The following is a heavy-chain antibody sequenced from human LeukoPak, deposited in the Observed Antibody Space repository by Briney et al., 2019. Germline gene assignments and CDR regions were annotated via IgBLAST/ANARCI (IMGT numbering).Heavy chain of an antibody. J-gene: IGHJ4*02. D-gene: IGHD6-6*01. CDR2: ISPTGSTT. CDR1: GFSFSGHW. Sequence: GGSLRLSCTASGFSFSGHWVHWARQLPGKGLVWVSRISPTGSTTSYADSVKGRFTVSRDNAKNTLYLQVNNLRAEDTAVYYCARGPNSNWSGLDFWGQGTLLTISS. CDR3: ARGPNSNWSGLDF. V-gene: IGHV3-74*01.